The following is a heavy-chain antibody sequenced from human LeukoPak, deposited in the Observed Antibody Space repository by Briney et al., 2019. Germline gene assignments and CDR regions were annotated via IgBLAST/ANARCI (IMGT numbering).Heavy chain of an antibody. CDR2: ISRSSNYI. Sequence: GGSLRLSCAASGFTFSSYTMNWVRQAPGKGLEWVSSISRSSNYIYYADSLNGRFTISRDNAKNSLYLQVNSLKAEDAAVYYCARAPGRYFDWLLDYWGQGTLVTVSS. D-gene: IGHD3-9*01. CDR1: GFTFSSYT. CDR3: ARAPGRYFDWLLDY. V-gene: IGHV3-21*01. J-gene: IGHJ4*02.